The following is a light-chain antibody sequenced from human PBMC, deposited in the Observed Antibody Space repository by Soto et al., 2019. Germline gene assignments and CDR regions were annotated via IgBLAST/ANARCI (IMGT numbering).Light chain of an antibody. Sequence: EIVMTQSPATLSVSPGERATLSCRASQSVGSSLPWYKQKLGQVPKLLIYDASTRASGIPARFSGSGSGTEFTLTISSLQSEDLAGYYCQHYNGWPETFGQGTQVEIK. V-gene: IGKV3-15*01. J-gene: IGKJ1*01. CDR3: QHYNGWPET. CDR1: QSVGSS. CDR2: DAS.